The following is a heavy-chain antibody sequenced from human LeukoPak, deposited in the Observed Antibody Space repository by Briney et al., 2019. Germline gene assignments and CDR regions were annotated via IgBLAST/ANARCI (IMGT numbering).Heavy chain of an antibody. Sequence: SETLSLTCTVSGGSISSSAYYWGWIRQPPGKGLEWIGSIYYTGSTYYNPSLKTRVTISVDTSKNQFSLKLSSVTAADTAVYYCARHTALGSPLHYWGQGTLVTVSP. CDR1: GGSISSSAYY. D-gene: IGHD5-18*01. V-gene: IGHV4-39*01. CDR2: IYYTGST. CDR3: ARHTALGSPLHY. J-gene: IGHJ4*02.